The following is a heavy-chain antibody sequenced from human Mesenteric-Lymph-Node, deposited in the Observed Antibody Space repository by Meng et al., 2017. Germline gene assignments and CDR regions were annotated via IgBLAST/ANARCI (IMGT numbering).Heavy chain of an antibody. J-gene: IGHJ4*02. CDR2: INHSGST. CDR1: GGSFSGYY. CDR3: ARATPDYGDYAFSY. D-gene: IGHD4-17*01. Sequence: SETLSLTCAVYGGSFSGYYWSWIRQPPGKGLEWIGEINHSGSTNYNPSLKSRVTISVDTSKNQFSLNLSSVTAADTAVYYCARATPDYGDYAFSYWGQGTLVTVS. V-gene: IGHV4-34*01.